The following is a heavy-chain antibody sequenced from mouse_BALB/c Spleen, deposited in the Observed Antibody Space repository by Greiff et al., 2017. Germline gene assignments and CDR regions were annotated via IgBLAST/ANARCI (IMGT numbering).Heavy chain of an antibody. V-gene: IGHV14-4*02. CDR3: NPREVGAMDY. CDR2: IDPENGDT. D-gene: IGHD1-1*02. CDR1: GFNIKDYY. Sequence: VQLQQSGAELVRSGASVKLSCTASGFNIKDYYMHWVKQRPEQGLERIGWIDPENGDTEYAPKFQGKATMTADTSSNTAYLQLSSLTSEDTAVYYCNPREVGAMDYWGQGTSVTVSS. J-gene: IGHJ4*01.